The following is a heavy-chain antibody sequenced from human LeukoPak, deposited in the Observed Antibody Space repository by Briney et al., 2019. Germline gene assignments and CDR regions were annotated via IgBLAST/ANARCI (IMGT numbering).Heavy chain of an antibody. V-gene: IGHV4-31*03. CDR2: IYYSGST. CDR3: ARGYYDSSGYWYYYGMDV. CDR1: GGSISSGGYY. Sequence: SSETLSLTCTVSGGSISSGGYYWSWIRQHPGKGLEWIGYIYYSGSTYYNPSLKSRVTISVDTSKNQFSLKLSSVTAADTAVYYCARGYYDSSGYWYYYGMDVWGQGTTVTVPS. J-gene: IGHJ6*02. D-gene: IGHD3-22*01.